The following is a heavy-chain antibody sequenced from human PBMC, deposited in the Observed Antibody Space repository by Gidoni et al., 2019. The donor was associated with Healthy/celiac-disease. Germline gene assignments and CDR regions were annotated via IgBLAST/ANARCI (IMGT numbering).Heavy chain of an antibody. CDR3: AREGGSSWYYFDY. CDR2: ISYDGSNK. V-gene: IGHV3-30-3*01. J-gene: IGHJ4*02. Sequence: QVQLVESGGGVVQPGRSMRLSCAASGFTFSSYAMHWVRQAPGQGLEWVAVISYDGSNKYYADSVKGRCTISRDNSKNTLYLQMNSLRAEDTAVYYCAREGGSSWYYFDYWGQGTLVTVSS. D-gene: IGHD6-13*01. CDR1: GFTFSSYA.